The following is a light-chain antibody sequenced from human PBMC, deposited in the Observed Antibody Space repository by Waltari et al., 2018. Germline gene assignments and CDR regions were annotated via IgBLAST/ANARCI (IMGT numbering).Light chain of an antibody. CDR3: QAWDRGTWGV. CDR2: QNG. Sequence: SYDLTQPPSVSVSPGQTASITCSGHELGIRFVCWYQQKPGQSPILVIEQNGRRPSGIPGRFPGSNAGNTATLTISGTQAVDEADYYCQAWDRGTWGVFGGGTRLTVL. CDR1: ELGIRF. J-gene: IGLJ3*02. V-gene: IGLV3-1*01.